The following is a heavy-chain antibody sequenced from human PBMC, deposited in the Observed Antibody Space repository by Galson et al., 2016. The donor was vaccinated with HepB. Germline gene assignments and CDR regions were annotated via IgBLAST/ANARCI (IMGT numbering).Heavy chain of an antibody. Sequence: SETLSLTCTVSGGSISSSYYWGWIRQPPGKGLEWIGSMYYSGNTYYNPSLKSRVTISVDTSKNQFSLSLSSVTAADTAVYYCARLEDGYDKRYAIVMWGLETMVTVSS. J-gene: IGHJ3*02. CDR1: GGSISSSYY. D-gene: IGHD5-12*01. CDR2: MYYSGNT. CDR3: ARLEDGYDKRYAIVM. V-gene: IGHV4-39*07.